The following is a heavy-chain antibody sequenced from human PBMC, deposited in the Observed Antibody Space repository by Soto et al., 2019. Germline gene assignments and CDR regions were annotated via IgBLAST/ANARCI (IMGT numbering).Heavy chain of an antibody. Sequence: EVQLVETGGGLIQPGGSLRLSCAASGFTVSSNYMSWVRQAPGKGLEWVSVIYSGGSTYYADSVKGRFTISRDNSKNTLYLQMNSQRAEDTAVYYCARDVEGPNYYYGMDVWGQGTTVTVAS. J-gene: IGHJ6*02. V-gene: IGHV3-53*02. CDR1: GFTVSSNY. CDR2: IYSGGST. CDR3: ARDVEGPNYYYGMDV.